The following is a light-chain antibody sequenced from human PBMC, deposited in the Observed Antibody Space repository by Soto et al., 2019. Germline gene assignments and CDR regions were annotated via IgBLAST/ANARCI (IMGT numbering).Light chain of an antibody. Sequence: AIRMTQSPSSFSASTGDRVTITCRASQGISSHLAWYQVKPGKAPRLLIYTASYLESGVPSRFSGSXSGTDXTXXXXXLQSEDFAVYYCQQYFSYPLTFGGGTKVEIK. V-gene: IGKV1-8*01. CDR2: TAS. J-gene: IGKJ4*01. CDR3: QQYFSYPLT. CDR1: QGISSH.